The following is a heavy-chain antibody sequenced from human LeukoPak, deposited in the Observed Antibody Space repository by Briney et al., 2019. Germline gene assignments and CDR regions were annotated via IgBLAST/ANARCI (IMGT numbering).Heavy chain of an antibody. J-gene: IGHJ4*02. V-gene: IGHV4-59*01. CDR3: ARTPATTWTNHFDY. CDR1: GVSISTYY. CDR2: MYYSGST. Sequence: PSETLSLTCTVSGVSISTYYCIWILQSPPKELECIGYMYYSGSTNYNPSLKSRVTISVDTSKNESSLKLSSVTAADTAVYYCARTPATTWTNHFDYWGQGTLVTVAS. D-gene: IGHD4-17*01.